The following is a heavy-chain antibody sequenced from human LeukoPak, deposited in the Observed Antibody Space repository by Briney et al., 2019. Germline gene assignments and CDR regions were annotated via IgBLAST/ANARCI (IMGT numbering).Heavy chain of an antibody. V-gene: IGHV3-53*01. Sequence: GGSLRLSCAASGFTFSDYYMNWVRQAPGKGLEWIAVLYSGGSAYYADSVKGRFTISRDNSKNTLYLQIYSLRAEDTAIYYCARDSETETGWYYYGMDVWGQGTTVTVSS. J-gene: IGHJ6*02. CDR2: LYSGGSA. D-gene: IGHD1-1*01. CDR1: GFTFSDYY. CDR3: ARDSETETGWYYYGMDV.